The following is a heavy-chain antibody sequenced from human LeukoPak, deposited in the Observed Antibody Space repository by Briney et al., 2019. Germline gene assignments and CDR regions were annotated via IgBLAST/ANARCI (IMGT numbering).Heavy chain of an antibody. CDR2: IKQDGSEK. V-gene: IGHV3-7*01. J-gene: IGHJ3*02. CDR3: ARVSHDDAFDI. CDR1: GGSISSYY. Sequence: ETLSLTCTVSGGSISSYYWSWIRQPPGKGLEWVANIKQDGSEKYYVDSVKGRFTISRDNAKNSLYLQMNSLRAEDTAVYYCARVSHDDAFDIWGQGTMVTVSS.